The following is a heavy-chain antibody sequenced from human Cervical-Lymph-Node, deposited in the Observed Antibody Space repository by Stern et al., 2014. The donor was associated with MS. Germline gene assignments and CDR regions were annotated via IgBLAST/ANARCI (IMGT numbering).Heavy chain of an antibody. V-gene: IGHV3-74*03. J-gene: IGHJ6*02. CDR2: IYTDGSAT. CDR3: ARALTPPDVSGDWKHFHYYFGLDV. Sequence: VQLVQSGGGLVRPGGSLRLSFRASGFTFRRYWMHWVRQAPGKGLVWLARIYTDGSATTYADSVKGRFTVSRDNTKNTLYLQMNSLRAEDTAVYYCARALTPPDVSGDWKHFHYYFGLDVWGQGTTVTVSS. D-gene: IGHD3-10*01. CDR1: GFTFRRYW.